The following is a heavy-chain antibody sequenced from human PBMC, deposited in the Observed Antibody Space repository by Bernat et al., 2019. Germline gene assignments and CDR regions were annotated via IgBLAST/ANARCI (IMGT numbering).Heavy chain of an antibody. D-gene: IGHD3-3*01. V-gene: IGHV4-39*01. CDR2: VYSSGST. J-gene: IGHJ3*02. CDR3: ANPVRANNYYWWNGYYRLGCFDT. CDR1: AGSISSNNYF. Sequence: QLQLQESGPGLVKPSETLSLTCTVSAGSISSNNYFWGWIREPPGKGLEWIGSVYSSGSTYYNPSLKGRVTISVDTSKNPFFLKPALGAGPETALFFCANPVRANNYYWWNGYYRLGCFDTWGQGTMVTVSS.